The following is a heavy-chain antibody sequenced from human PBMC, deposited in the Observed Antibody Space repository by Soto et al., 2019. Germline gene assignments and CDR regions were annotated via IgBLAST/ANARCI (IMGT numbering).Heavy chain of an antibody. CDR3: ERRIPIAGPYGAFDI. J-gene: IGHJ3*02. D-gene: IGHD6-13*01. CDR2: ISYDGGDK. V-gene: IGHV3-30*03. CDR1: GFIFSNFA. Sequence: SLRLSCVASGFIFSNFAMHWVRQAPGNGLEWVATISYDGGDKFYADSLKGRFTISRDNSKNTLYLQMNSPRDDDTAVYYCERRIPIAGPYGAFDIWGQGTMVNVSS.